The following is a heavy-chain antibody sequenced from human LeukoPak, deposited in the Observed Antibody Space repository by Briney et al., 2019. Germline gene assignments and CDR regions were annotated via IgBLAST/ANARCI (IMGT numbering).Heavy chain of an antibody. CDR3: AKQAVTFDY. V-gene: IGHV3-30*04. D-gene: IGHD4-17*01. J-gene: IGHJ4*02. CDR1: GFTFSSYA. Sequence: GGSLRLSCAASGFTFSSYAMHWVRQAPGKGLEWVAVISYTGSNKNYADSVKGRLTISRDNSKNTLYLQMNSLRAEDTAVYYCAKQAVTFDYWGQGTLVTVSS. CDR2: ISYTGSNK.